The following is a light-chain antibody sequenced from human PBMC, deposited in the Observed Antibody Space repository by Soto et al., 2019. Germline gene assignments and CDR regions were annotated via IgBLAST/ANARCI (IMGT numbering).Light chain of an antibody. CDR1: QDIRNY. CDR3: QQYDNLPLT. CDR2: GAS. Sequence: DIQMTQSPSSLSASAGDRVTITCQASQDIRNYLNWYQQKPGKAPKLLIYGASILEIGVPSTFSGSGSGTDFTFTISSLQPEDAATYYCQQYDNLPLTFGGGTKVEIK. V-gene: IGKV1-33*01. J-gene: IGKJ4*01.